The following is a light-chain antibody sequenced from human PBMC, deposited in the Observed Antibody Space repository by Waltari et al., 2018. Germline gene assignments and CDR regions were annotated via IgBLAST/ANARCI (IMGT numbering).Light chain of an antibody. J-gene: IGKJ4*01. CDR1: QSVNSW. CDR2: KAS. Sequence: DIQMTQSPSTLSASIGDRVTITCRASQSVNSWLAWYQKKPGKAPKLLIYKASNLDSGVPSRFSGGGSGTEFTLTISSLQPDDFATYYCQRYESYPFTFGGGTKVEIK. CDR3: QRYESYPFT. V-gene: IGKV1-5*03.